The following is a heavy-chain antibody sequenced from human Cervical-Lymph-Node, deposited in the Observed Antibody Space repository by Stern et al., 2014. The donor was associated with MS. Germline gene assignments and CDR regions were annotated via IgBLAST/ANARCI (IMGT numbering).Heavy chain of an antibody. CDR2: VNPDSGTT. V-gene: IGHV1-8*01. CDR3: ARGGRGAFDV. D-gene: IGHD1-14*01. J-gene: IGHJ3*01. Sequence: QVQLVESGAEARMPGASVKVTCKTSGYRFTTYDFNWVRQAPGQGLEWMGWVNPDSGTTGYAPKCQGRLTLTTTTSLKTTSMELRSLRPDDTAGYYCARGGRGAFDVWGQGTTVTVSS. CDR1: GYRFTTYD.